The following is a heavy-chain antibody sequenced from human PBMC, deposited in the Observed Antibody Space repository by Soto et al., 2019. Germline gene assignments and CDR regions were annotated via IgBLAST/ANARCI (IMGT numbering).Heavy chain of an antibody. CDR1: GFTFSSYG. V-gene: IGHV3-30*18. CDR2: ISYDGSNK. J-gene: IGHJ4*02. CDR3: AKDGRFGAALDY. Sequence: PGGSLRLSCAASGFTFSSYGMHWVRQAPGKGLEWVAVISYDGSNKYYADSVKGRFTISRDNSKNTLYLQMNSLRAEDTAVYYCAKDGRFGAALDYWGQGTLVTVSS. D-gene: IGHD3-3*01.